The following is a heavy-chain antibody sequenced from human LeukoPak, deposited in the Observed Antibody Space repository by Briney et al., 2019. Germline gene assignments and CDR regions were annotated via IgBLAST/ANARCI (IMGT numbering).Heavy chain of an antibody. Sequence: GGSLRLSCAASGFTFSDYWIDWVRQAPGKGLEWVANIKKDGSDKYFLESVKGRFTISSDNAKKSLYLQMNNLRAEDTAVYYCARNRGWQQFDCWGQGTLVTVSS. CDR3: ARNRGWQQFDC. V-gene: IGHV3-7*01. CDR2: IKKDGSDK. D-gene: IGHD5-24*01. J-gene: IGHJ4*02. CDR1: GFTFSDYW.